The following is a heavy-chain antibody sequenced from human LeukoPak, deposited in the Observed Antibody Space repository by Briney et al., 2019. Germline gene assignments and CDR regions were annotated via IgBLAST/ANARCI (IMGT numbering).Heavy chain of an antibody. V-gene: IGHV3-11*05. D-gene: IGHD6-13*01. Sequence: PGGSLRLSCAASGFTFSDYYMSWIRQAPGKGLEWVSYISSSSSYTNYADSVKGRFTISRDNAKNSLYLQMNSLRAEDTAVYYCARDAVSLAAAGTSDYWGRGSLVTVSS. CDR1: GFTFSDYY. CDR3: ARDAVSLAAAGTSDY. CDR2: ISSSSSYT. J-gene: IGHJ4*02.